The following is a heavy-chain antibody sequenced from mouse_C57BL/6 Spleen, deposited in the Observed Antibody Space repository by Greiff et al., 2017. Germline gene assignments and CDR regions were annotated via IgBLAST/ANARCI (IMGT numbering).Heavy chain of an antibody. CDR2: INPNDGTT. Sequence: VQLQQSGPELVKPGASVKISCKASGYSFTDYYMNWVKQSNGESLEWIGLINPNDGTTNYNQKFKGEATITVEQSSSTAYMQLTSRTTEDSAVYYCARSRWDDAMDYWGQGTSVTVSS. V-gene: IGHV1-39*01. J-gene: IGHJ4*01. CDR3: ARSRWDDAMDY. D-gene: IGHD4-1*01. CDR1: GYSFTDYY.